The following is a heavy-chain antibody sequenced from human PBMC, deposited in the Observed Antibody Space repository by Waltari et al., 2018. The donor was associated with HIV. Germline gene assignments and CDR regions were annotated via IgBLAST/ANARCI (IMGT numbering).Heavy chain of an antibody. CDR2: VVPMFVKT. J-gene: IGHJ4*02. V-gene: IGHV1-69*01. D-gene: IGHD2-21*01. Sequence: QVQLVQSGAEVKNTGSSVKIACRASGSSFNSYTLIWVRQAPGKGLEWGGGVVPMFVKTNPGPWFQGRLILTAYESTGAGHMELSGLTPNDTAVYSCARVRYALWCVQHPFAYWGQGTSGTVSS. CDR3: ARVRYALWCVQHPFAY. CDR1: GSSFNSYT.